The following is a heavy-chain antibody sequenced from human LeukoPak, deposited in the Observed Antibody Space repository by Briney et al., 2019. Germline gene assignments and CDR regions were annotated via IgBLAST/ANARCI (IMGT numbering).Heavy chain of an antibody. V-gene: IGHV4-34*01. D-gene: IGHD3-10*01. CDR2: INHSGST. Sequence: PSETLSLTCAVYGWSFSGYYWRWLRQPPGEGVEWVGEINHSGSTNYNPSLKSRVTISVDTSKNQFSLKLSPVTAADTAVYYCARGVRRPYGSGVVNWFDHWGQGTLVTVSS. CDR1: GWSFSGYY. J-gene: IGHJ5*02. CDR3: ARGVRRPYGSGVVNWFDH.